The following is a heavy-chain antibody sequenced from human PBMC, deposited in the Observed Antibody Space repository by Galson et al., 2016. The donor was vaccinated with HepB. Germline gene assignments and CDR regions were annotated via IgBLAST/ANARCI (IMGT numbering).Heavy chain of an antibody. J-gene: IGHJ4*02. CDR2: IYYSGST. D-gene: IGHD5-12*01. CDR3: ASFGTGWLRPEYYFDY. V-gene: IGHV4-39*01. CDR1: GGSISSSSYY. Sequence: SETLSLTCTVSGGSISSSSYYWGWIRQPPGKGLEWIGSIYYSGSTFYNPSLKSRVSISVDTSKNQFSLKLSSVTAADTAVYYCASFGTGWLRPEYYFDYWGQGTLVTVSS.